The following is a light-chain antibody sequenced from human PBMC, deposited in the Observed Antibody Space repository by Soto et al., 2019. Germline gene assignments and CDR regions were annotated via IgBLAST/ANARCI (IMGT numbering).Light chain of an antibody. CDR3: HQRQSWPRT. Sequence: EIVLTQSAGTLSLSPGERATLSCRASQSVSSSYLAWYQQKPGQAPRLLIYGASSRAAGIPARFSASGSGTDFTLTISDVQPEDFALYYCHQRQSWPRTFGQGTKVDIK. CDR2: GAS. J-gene: IGKJ1*01. CDR1: QSVSSSY. V-gene: IGKV3-20*01.